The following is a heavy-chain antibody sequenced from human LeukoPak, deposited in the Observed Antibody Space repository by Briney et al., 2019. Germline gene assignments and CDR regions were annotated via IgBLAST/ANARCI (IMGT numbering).Heavy chain of an antibody. CDR2: IIPIFGTA. CDR1: GGIFSSYA. V-gene: IGHV1-69*01. CDR3: ARDPKPRYSGSGGIWFDP. Sequence: SVKVSCMASGGIFSSYAISWVRQAPGQGLEWMGGIIPIFGTANYAQKFQGRVTITADESTSTAYMELSSLRSEDTAVYYCARDPKPRYSGSGGIWFDPWGQGTLVTVSS. J-gene: IGHJ5*02. D-gene: IGHD5-12*01.